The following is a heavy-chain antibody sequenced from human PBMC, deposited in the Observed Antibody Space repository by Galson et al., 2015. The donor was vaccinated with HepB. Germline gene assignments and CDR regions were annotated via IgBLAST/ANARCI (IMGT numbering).Heavy chain of an antibody. CDR3: ARGGITGIHGHYYYYYYMDV. D-gene: IGHD1-20*01. CDR1: GFTFSSYG. Sequence: SLRLSCAASGFTFSSYGMHWVRQAPGKGLEWVAVIWYDGSNKYYADSVKGRFTISRDNSKNTLYLQMSSLRAEDTAVYYCARGGITGIHGHYYYYYYMDVWGKGTTVTVSS. V-gene: IGHV3-33*01. CDR2: IWYDGSNK. J-gene: IGHJ6*03.